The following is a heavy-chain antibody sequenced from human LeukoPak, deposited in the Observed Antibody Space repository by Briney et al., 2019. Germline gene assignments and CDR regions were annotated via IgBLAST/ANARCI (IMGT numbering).Heavy chain of an antibody. D-gene: IGHD3-10*02. CDR2: IKQDGSEK. Sequence: GGSLRLSCAPSGFTFSSYWMSWVRQAPGKGLEWVANIKQDGSEKYYVDSVKGRFTISRDNARNSLYLQMNSLRAEDTAVYYCAELGITMIGGVWGKGTTVTISS. CDR1: GFTFSSYW. J-gene: IGHJ6*04. V-gene: IGHV3-7*01. CDR3: AELGITMIGGV.